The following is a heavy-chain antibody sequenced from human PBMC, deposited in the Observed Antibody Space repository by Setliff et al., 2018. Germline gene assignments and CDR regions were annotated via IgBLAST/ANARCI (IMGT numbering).Heavy chain of an antibody. V-gene: IGHV3-7*01. CDR1: GFTFSSYW. D-gene: IGHD2-21*01. J-gene: IGHJ4*02. Sequence: GGSLRLSCAASGFTFSSYWMSWVRQAPGKGLEWVANIKQDGSEKYYVDAVRGRFTVSRDNARNLLYLQMNSLRVDDTAVYYCSSYLVSWGQGALVTVSS. CDR2: IKQDGSEK. CDR3: SSYLVS.